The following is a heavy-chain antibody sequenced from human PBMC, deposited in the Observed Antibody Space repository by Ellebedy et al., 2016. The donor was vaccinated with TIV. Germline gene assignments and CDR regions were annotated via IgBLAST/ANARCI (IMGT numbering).Heavy chain of an antibody. D-gene: IGHD2-2*01. CDR3: AKGGCSSTSCYNWFNP. Sequence: GESLKISXAASGFTFDDYGMSWVRQAPGKGLEWVSYISSSSSYTNYADSVKGRFTISRDNSKNTLYLQMNSLRAEDTAVYYCAKGGCSSTSCYNWFNPWGQGTLVTVSS. CDR1: GFTFDDYG. CDR2: ISSSSSYT. V-gene: IGHV3-11*05. J-gene: IGHJ5*02.